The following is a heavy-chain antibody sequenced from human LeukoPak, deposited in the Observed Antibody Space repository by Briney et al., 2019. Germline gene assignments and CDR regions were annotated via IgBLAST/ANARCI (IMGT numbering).Heavy chain of an antibody. V-gene: IGHV1-8*03. D-gene: IGHD3-22*01. CDR1: GYTFNSYD. J-gene: IGHJ5*02. CDR3: ARSYYYDSSGYYHDWFDP. Sequence: ASVKVSCKGSGYTFNSYDIRWGGQATGQGLEWMGWMNPNSGNTGYAQKFQGSVTITRNTSISTAYMELSSLRSEDTAVYYCARSYYYDSSGYYHDWFDPWGQGTLVTVSS. CDR2: MNPNSGNT.